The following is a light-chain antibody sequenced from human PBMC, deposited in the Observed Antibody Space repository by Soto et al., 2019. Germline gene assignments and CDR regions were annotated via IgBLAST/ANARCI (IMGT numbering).Light chain of an antibody. Sequence: EIVMTQSPATLYVSPGERATLSCRASQSVSSNLAWYQQKPGQAPRLLIYGASTRATGIPARFSGSGSGTEFTLTISSLQSEDFAVYYCQQYNNWPYTFGHGTKLEIK. CDR1: QSVSSN. J-gene: IGKJ2*01. CDR3: QQYNNWPYT. V-gene: IGKV3-15*01. CDR2: GAS.